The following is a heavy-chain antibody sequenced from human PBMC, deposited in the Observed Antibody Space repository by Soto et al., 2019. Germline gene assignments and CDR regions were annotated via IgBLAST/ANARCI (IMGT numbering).Heavy chain of an antibody. CDR3: AKNWNWGSLVH. V-gene: IGHV4-59*08. CDR1: GDSISTDY. CDR2: IYYGGST. Sequence: SETLSLTXTVSGDSISTDYWSWIRQSPGKGLEWIGFIYYGGSTNYNPSLKSRVTISVDTPKIQFSLKLSSVTAADTAVYYCAKNWNWGSLVHWGQGTLVTVSS. D-gene: IGHD7-27*01. J-gene: IGHJ4*02.